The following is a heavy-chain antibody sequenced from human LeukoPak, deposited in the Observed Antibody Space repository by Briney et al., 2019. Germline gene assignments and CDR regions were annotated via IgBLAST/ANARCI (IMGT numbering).Heavy chain of an antibody. CDR2: MNPNSGNT. Sequence: ASVKVSCKASGYTFTSYDINWVRQATGQGLEWMGWMNPNSGNTGYAQKFQGRVTMTEDTSTDTAYMELSSLRSEDTAVYYCATDRSYSSGWYEVDYWGQGTLVTVSS. V-gene: IGHV1-8*02. J-gene: IGHJ4*02. CDR1: GYTFTSYD. D-gene: IGHD6-19*01. CDR3: ATDRSYSSGWYEVDY.